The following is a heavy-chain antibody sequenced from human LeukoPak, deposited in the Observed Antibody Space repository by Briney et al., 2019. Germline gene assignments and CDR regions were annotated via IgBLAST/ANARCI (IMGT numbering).Heavy chain of an antibody. CDR3: AREPSAYSGYDPPLRAGSPSSYYYYGMDV. CDR1: GYTFTSYY. V-gene: IGHV1-46*01. CDR2: INHSGGST. D-gene: IGHD5-12*01. Sequence: ASVKVSCKASGYTFTSYYMHWVRQAPGQGLEWMGIINHSGGSTSYAQKFQGRVTMTRDTSTSTVYMELSSLRSEDTAVYYCAREPSAYSGYDPPLRAGSPSSYYYYGMDVWGQGTTVTVSS. J-gene: IGHJ6*02.